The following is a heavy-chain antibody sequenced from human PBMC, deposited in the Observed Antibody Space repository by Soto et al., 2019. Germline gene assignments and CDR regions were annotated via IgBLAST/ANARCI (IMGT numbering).Heavy chain of an antibody. CDR2: FDPEDGET. D-gene: IGHD4-17*01. Sequence: ASVKVSCKVSGYTLTELSMHWVRQAPGKGLEWMGGFDPEDGETIYAQKFQGRVTMTEDTSTDTAYMELSSLRSEDTAVYYCATGIPSPNGDPDFYFDYWGQGTLVTVSS. CDR3: ATGIPSPNGDPDFYFDY. CDR1: GYTLTELS. J-gene: IGHJ4*02. V-gene: IGHV1-24*01.